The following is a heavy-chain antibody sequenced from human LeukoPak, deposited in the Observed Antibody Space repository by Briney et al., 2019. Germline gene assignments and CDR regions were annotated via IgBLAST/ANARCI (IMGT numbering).Heavy chain of an antibody. J-gene: IGHJ5*02. Sequence: ASVKVSRKASGGTFSSYAISWVRQAPGQGLEWMGGIIPIFGTANYAQKFQGRVTITTDESTSTAYMELSSLRSEDTAVYYCARDRGRHYENWFDPWGQGTLVTVSS. CDR2: IIPIFGTA. D-gene: IGHD3-3*01. V-gene: IGHV1-69*05. CDR3: ARDRGRHYENWFDP. CDR1: GGTFSSYA.